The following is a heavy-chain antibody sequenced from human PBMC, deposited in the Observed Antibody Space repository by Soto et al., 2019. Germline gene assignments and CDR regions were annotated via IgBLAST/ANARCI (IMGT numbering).Heavy chain of an antibody. CDR2: IYHSGST. CDR1: SGSISSSNW. CDR3: ARDVTWGSYRSYWFDP. V-gene: IGHV4-4*02. D-gene: IGHD3-16*02. J-gene: IGHJ5*02. Sequence: SETLSLTCAVSSGSISSSNWWSWVRQPPGKGLEWIGEIYHSGSTNYNPSLKSRVTISVDKSKNQFSLKLSSVTAADTAVYYCARDVTWGSYRSYWFDPWGQGTLVTVSS.